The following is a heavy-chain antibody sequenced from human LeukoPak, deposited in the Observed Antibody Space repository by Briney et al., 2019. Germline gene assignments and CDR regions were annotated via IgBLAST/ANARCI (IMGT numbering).Heavy chain of an antibody. CDR3: ARVPIAARRSYYYYYGMDV. D-gene: IGHD6-6*01. CDR1: GFTFSSYS. J-gene: IGHJ6*02. Sequence: GGSLRLSCAASGFTFSSYSMSWVRQAPGKGLEWVSSISSSSSYIYYADSVKGRFTISRDNAKNSLYLQMNSLRAEDTAVYYCARVPIAARRSYYYYYGMDVWGQGTTVTVSS. V-gene: IGHV3-21*01. CDR2: ISSSSSYI.